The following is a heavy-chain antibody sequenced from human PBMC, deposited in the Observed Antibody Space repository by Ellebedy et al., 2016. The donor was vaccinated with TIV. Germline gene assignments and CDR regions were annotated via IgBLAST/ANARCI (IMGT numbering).Heavy chain of an antibody. CDR3: AAAHYYFYGKDV. CDR2: ISSSGTTK. D-gene: IGHD2-15*01. CDR1: GFPFSSFE. J-gene: IGHJ6*02. V-gene: IGHV3-48*03. Sequence: PGGSLRLSCAASGFPFSSFEFNWVRQSPGKGLEWVSYISSSGTTKYYADSVKGRFTISRDNAKNSLSLQMNSLRAEDTAVYYCAAAHYYFYGKDVWGQGTRVTVSS.